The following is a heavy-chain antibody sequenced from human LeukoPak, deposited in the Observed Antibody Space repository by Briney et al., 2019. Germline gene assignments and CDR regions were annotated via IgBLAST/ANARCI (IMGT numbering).Heavy chain of an antibody. CDR3: ARGVGTTYYYYYYMDV. CDR1: GFTFSSYE. J-gene: IGHJ6*03. D-gene: IGHD1-1*01. CDR2: IKQDGSEK. V-gene: IGHV3-7*01. Sequence: PGGSLRLSCAASGFTFSSYEMNWVRQAPGKGLEWVANIKQDGSEKYYVDSVKGRFTISRDNAKNSLYLQMNSLRAEDTAVYYCARGVGTTYYYYYYMDVWGKGTTVTVSS.